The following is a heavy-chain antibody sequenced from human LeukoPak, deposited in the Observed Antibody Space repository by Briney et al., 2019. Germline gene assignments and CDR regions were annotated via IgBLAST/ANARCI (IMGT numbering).Heavy chain of an antibody. CDR2: IKRKTDGGTT. CDR1: GFTFSNAS. CDR3: TTRIVYDSSGYSDFAY. J-gene: IGHJ4*02. V-gene: IGHV3-15*01. D-gene: IGHD3-22*01. Sequence: GGSLRLSCAASGFTFSNASMSWVRQAAGKVLEWVGRIKRKTDGGTTNSAGPVKGRFTISRDDLKKTLYLEMNSRKTEDTAMYYFTTRIVYDSSGYSDFAYWGQGTLVTVSS.